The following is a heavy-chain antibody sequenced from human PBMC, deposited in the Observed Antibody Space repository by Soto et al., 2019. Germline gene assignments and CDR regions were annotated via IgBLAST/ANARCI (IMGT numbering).Heavy chain of an antibody. J-gene: IGHJ4*02. CDR1: GFTFSSYG. CDR2: ISYDGSNK. CDR3: ATDLGTERIDY. V-gene: IGHV3-30*03. Sequence: PGGSLRLSCAASGFTFSSYGMHWVRQAPGKGLEWVAVISYDGSNKYYADSVKGRFTISRDNSKNTLYLQMNSLRAEDTAVYYCATDLGTERIDYWGQGTLVTVSS. D-gene: IGHD1-1*01.